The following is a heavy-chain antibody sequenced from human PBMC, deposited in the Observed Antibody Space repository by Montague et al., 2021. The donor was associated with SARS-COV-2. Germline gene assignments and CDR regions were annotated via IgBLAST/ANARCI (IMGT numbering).Heavy chain of an antibody. D-gene: IGHD3-22*01. CDR1: GGSFSDHY. V-gene: IGHV4-34*01. Sequence: SETLSLTCAVYGGSFSDHYWSWIRQPPGKGLEWIGEINKSGSTNYNPSLKSRVTIPVDTSKNQFSLKLQSVTAADTAVYYCARGRLEVKMTVVVLLGAFYYMDAWGKGTLVTVSS. J-gene: IGHJ5*02. CDR2: INKSGST. CDR3: ARGRLEVKMTVVVLLGAFYYMDA.